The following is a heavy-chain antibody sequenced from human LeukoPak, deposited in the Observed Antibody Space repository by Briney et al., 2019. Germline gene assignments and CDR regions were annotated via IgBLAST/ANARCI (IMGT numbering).Heavy chain of an antibody. D-gene: IGHD3-22*01. CDR3: ARVGYYDSSGYYTLYYNWFDP. CDR1: GFTFSDYY. J-gene: IGHJ5*02. Sequence: PGGSLRLSCAASGFTFSDYYMSWIRQAPGKGLEWVSYISSSGSTIYYADSVKGRFTISRDNAKNSLYLQMNSLRAEDTAVYYCARVGYYDSSGYYTLYYNWFDPWGQGTLVTVSS. CDR2: ISSSGSTI. V-gene: IGHV3-11*04.